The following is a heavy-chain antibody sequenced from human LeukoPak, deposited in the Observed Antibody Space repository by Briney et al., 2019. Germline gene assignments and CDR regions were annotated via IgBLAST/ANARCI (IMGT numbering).Heavy chain of an antibody. CDR3: AKDRAGYSSSSDY. J-gene: IGHJ4*02. CDR2: ISVSGGST. CDR1: GFTFSSYA. Sequence: PGGSLRLSCAASGFTFSSYAMSWVRQAPGKGLEWVSAISVSGGSTYYADSVKGRFTMPRDNSKNTLYLQMNSLRAEDTAVYYCAKDRAGYSSSSDYWGQGTLVTVSS. V-gene: IGHV3-23*01. D-gene: IGHD6-6*01.